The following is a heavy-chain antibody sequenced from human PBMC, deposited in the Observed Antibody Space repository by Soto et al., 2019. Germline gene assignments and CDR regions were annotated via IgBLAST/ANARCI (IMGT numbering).Heavy chain of an antibody. CDR1: GFTFGNYG. CDR2: ISGSGGST. D-gene: IGHD3-10*01. CDR3: AKDLLVVRGVIRGIDY. V-gene: IGHV3-23*01. J-gene: IGHJ4*02. Sequence: GGSLRLSCAASGFTFGNYGMHWVRQAPGKGLEWVSAISGSGGSTYYADSVKGRFTISRDNSKNTLYLQMNSLRAEDTAVYYCAKDLLVVRGVIRGIDYWGQGTLVTVSS.